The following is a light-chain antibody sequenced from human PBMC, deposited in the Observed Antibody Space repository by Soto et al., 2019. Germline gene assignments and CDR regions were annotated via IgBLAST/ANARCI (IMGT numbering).Light chain of an antibody. CDR3: QQYNDWPPIT. CDR1: RGVGVW. CDR2: GAS. Sequence: IQMTQSPSSVSAYVGDTVTITCRASRGVGVWLGWYQQKPGRAPHLLIYGASGLQVGVPSRFSGSVSGADFTLTISNLQPEDFATYYCQQYNDWPPITFGGGTKVDI. J-gene: IGKJ4*01. V-gene: IGKV1-12*01.